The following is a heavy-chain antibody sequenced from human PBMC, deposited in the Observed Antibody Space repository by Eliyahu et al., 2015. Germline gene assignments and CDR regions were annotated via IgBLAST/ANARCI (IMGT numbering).Heavy chain of an antibody. D-gene: IGHD3-22*01. CDR1: GVSNSSWXYY. V-gene: IGHV4-39*01. Sequence: QLQLQESGPGLVKPSETLSLTCXVSGVSNSSWXYYGGWIRQPPGKGLQWIGNIFYSGNTYYNPSLKSRVTISADTSKNQFSLNLSSVTAADTAVYYCASPMEYLYDSSGYYQYDSWGQGILVTVSS. CDR2: IFYSGNT. J-gene: IGHJ4*02. CDR3: ASPMEYLYDSSGYYQYDS.